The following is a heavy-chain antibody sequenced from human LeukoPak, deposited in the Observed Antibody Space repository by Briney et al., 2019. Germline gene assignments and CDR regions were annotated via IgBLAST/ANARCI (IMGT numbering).Heavy chain of an antibody. CDR2: IKQDGSEK. D-gene: IGHD3-16*02. CDR3: ARVIVTFGGVIVLFDY. Sequence: GGSLRLSCAASGFTFSSYWMSWVRQAPGKGLEWVANIKQDGSEKYYVDSVKGRFTISRDNAKNSLYLQMNSLRAEDTAVYYCARVIVTFGGVIVLFDYWGQGTLVTVSS. J-gene: IGHJ4*02. CDR1: GFTFSSYW. V-gene: IGHV3-7*01.